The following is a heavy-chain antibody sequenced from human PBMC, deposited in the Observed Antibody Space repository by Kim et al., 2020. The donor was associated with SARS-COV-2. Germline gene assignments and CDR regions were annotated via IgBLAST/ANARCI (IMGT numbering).Heavy chain of an antibody. J-gene: IGHJ6*02. CDR3: ARHLQFNNSPGFDV. D-gene: IGHD1-1*01. V-gene: IGHV4-39*01. Sequence: YSPSLKSRGIISMDTSKNQFSLKVNSVTAADTGVYYCARHLQFNNSPGFDVWGLGTTVTVSS.